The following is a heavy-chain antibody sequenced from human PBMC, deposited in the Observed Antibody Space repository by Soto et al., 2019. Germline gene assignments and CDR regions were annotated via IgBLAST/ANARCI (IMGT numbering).Heavy chain of an antibody. V-gene: IGHV4-59*13. CDR3: ARGTDWDRGVFDY. D-gene: IGHD1-26*01. J-gene: IGHJ4*02. Sequence: SETLSLTCTVSGSSISYYYWSWIRQSPGKGLEWMGYFSHTGGTNYNPSLNSRLTLSANTSKKQLSLRLKSTTAADTAVYYCARGTDWDRGVFDYWGQGTPVTVSS. CDR1: GSSISYYY. CDR2: FSHTGGT.